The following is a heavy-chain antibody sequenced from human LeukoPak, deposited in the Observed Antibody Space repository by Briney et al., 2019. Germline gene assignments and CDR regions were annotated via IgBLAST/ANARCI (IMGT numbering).Heavy chain of an antibody. J-gene: IGHJ6*02. CDR1: GGSFSGYY. D-gene: IGHD6-13*01. V-gene: IGHV4-34*01. CDR2: INHSGST. Sequence: SETLSLTCAVYGGSFSGYYWSWIRQPPGKGLERIGEINHSGSTNYNPSLKSRVTISVDTSKNQFSLKLSSVTAADTAVYYCAREKAAAGMYYGMDVWGQGTTVTVSS. CDR3: AREKAAAGMYYGMDV.